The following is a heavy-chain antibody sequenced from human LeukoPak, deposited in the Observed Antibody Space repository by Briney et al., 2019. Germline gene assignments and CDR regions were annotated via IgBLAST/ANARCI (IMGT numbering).Heavy chain of an antibody. CDR2: IYSGGGT. CDR3: ARDLGTRLDY. J-gene: IGHJ4*02. Sequence: GGSLRLSCAASGFTVSSNYMSWVRQAPGKGLEWVSVIYSGGGTYYADSVKGRFTISRHNAKNTLYLQMNSLRAEDTAVYYCARDLGTRLDYWGQGTLVTVSS. V-gene: IGHV3-53*04. CDR1: GFTVSSNY.